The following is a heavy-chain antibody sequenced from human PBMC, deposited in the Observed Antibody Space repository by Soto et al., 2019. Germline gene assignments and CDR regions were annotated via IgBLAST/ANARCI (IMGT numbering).Heavy chain of an antibody. CDR2: ITGSGGRT. D-gene: IGHD3-9*01. V-gene: IGHV3-23*01. CDR1: EVTFRNYA. CDR3: ARVKSYYDILTGPNWFDP. Sequence: PGGSLRLSCAASEVTFRNYAMRWVRQAPGKGLEWVSGITGSGGRTYYADSVKGRFTISRDNPKNTLYLQMNSLRAEDTAVYYCARVKSYYDILTGPNWFDPWGQGTLVTVSS. J-gene: IGHJ5*02.